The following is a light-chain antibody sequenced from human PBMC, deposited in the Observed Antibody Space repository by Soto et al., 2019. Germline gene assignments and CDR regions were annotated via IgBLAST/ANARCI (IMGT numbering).Light chain of an antibody. V-gene: IGKV1-5*01. CDR1: QSISSW. J-gene: IGKJ1*01. CDR2: DAS. CDR3: QQYNTYST. Sequence: DIQITQSPSTLSASVVDRVIITFRASQSISSWLAWYQQKPGKAPKLLIYDASSLESGVPSRFSGSGSGTEFTLTISSLRPDDFATYYCQQYNTYSTFGQGTKVDIK.